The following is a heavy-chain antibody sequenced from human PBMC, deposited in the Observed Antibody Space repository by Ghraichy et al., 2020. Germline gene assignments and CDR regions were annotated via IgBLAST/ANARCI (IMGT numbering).Heavy chain of an antibody. J-gene: IGHJ4*02. D-gene: IGHD6-19*01. V-gene: IGHV5-51*01. CDR3: ARQEGSGWFLDY. CDR2: IYPGDSDT. CDR1: EYSFSSYW. Sequence: GESLNISCKGSEYSFSSYWIGWVRQLPVKGLEWMGIIYPGDSDTRYSPSFQGQATMSADRSISTAHLQWSSLKASDTAMYYCARQEGSGWFLDYWGQGTLVTVSS.